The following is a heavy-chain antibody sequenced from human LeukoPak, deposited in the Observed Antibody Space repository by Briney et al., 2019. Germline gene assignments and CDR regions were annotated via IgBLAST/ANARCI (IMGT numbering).Heavy chain of an antibody. CDR3: AKDYYRYCSGGSCYDHFDS. CDR1: GFTFSSYG. CDR2: IRYDGSNK. J-gene: IGHJ4*02. V-gene: IGHV3-30*02. D-gene: IGHD2-15*01. Sequence: GGSLRLSCAASGFTFSSYGMHWVRQAPGKGLEWVAFIRYDGSNKYYADSVKGRFTISRDNSKNTLYLQMNSLRAEDTAVYYCAKDYYRYCSGGSCYDHFDSWGPGKLVTVSS.